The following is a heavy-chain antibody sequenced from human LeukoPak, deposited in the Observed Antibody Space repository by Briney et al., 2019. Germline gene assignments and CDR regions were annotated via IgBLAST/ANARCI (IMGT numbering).Heavy chain of an antibody. CDR3: ARAGGFGELLFD. CDR2: INAGNGNT. Sequence: GASVKVSCKASGYTFTSYAMHWVRQAPGQRLEWMGWINAGNGNTKYSQRFQGRVTITRDTSASTAYMELSSLRSEDTAVYYCARAGGFGELLFDRGQGTLVTVSS. V-gene: IGHV1-3*01. D-gene: IGHD3-10*01. J-gene: IGHJ4*02. CDR1: GYTFTSYA.